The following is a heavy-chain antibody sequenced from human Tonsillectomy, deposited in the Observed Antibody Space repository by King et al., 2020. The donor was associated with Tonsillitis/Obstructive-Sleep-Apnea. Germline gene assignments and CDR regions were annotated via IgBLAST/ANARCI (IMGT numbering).Heavy chain of an antibody. V-gene: IGHV1-69*01. D-gene: IGHD3-9*01. Sequence: QLVQSGAEVKKSGSSVKVYCRASGGTFRNYAVSWVRQAPGQGLEWMGRIIPMFNTTSYAQNFQGRVTITEDESTSTAYMELGSLTSEDTAVYYCTRLIGVLRYFDWPLWGQGTLVTVSS. CDR3: TRLIGVLRYFDWPL. J-gene: IGHJ4*02. CDR1: GGTFRNYA. CDR2: IIPMFNTT.